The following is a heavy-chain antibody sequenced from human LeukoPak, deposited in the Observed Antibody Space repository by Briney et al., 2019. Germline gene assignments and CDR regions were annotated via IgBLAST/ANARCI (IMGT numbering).Heavy chain of an antibody. V-gene: IGHV4-59*01. CDR3: ARASGGYYDSSGYYVPRSFDY. Sequence: SETLSLTCTVSGGSISSYYWSWIRQPPGKGLEWIGYIYDSGSTNYNPYLKSGDTISVDTSKNQFSLKLSSVTAADTAVYYCARASGGYYDSSGYYVPRSFDYWGQGTLVTVSS. CDR2: IYDSGST. CDR1: GGSISSYY. J-gene: IGHJ4*02. D-gene: IGHD3-22*01.